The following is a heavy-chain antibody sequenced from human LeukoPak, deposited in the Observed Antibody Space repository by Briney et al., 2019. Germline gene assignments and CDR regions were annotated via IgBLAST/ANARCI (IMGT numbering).Heavy chain of an antibody. CDR1: GNSLSRSYY. Sequence: SETLSLTCAVSGNSLSRSYYWGWIRQPPGKGLERVGNIYHSGSTYYNPSLKSRVAISVDTSRNQFSLRLNSVTTADTAVYYCARDWDGFDIWGQGTVVTVSS. CDR3: ARDWDGFDI. V-gene: IGHV4-38-2*02. J-gene: IGHJ3*02. CDR2: IYHSGST.